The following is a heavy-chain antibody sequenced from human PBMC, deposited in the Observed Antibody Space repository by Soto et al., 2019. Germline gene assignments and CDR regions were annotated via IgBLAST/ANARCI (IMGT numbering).Heavy chain of an antibody. CDR2: IYYSGST. CDR3: ARHRYCSGATCYHLDNWFDP. Sequence: SETLSLTCTVSGGSISSYYWSWIRQPPGKGLEWIGYIYYSGSTNYNPSLKSRVTISVDTSKNQFTLNLNSVTAADTAVYYCARHRYCSGATCYHLDNWFDPWGQGTLVTVSS. V-gene: IGHV4-59*08. J-gene: IGHJ5*02. CDR1: GGSISSYY. D-gene: IGHD2-15*01.